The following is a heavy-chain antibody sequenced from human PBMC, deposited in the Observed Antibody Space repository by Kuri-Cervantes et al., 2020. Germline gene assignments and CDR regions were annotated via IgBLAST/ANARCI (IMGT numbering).Heavy chain of an antibody. J-gene: IGHJ4*02. Sequence: GESLKISCAASGFTFSGYGMHWVRQAPGKGLEWVAVIWFDGSNKYYADSVKGRFTISRDNSKNTLYLQMSSLRDEDTSVYYCARATYSSSGGYFDYWGQGTLVTVSS. CDR1: GFTFSGYG. V-gene: IGHV3-33*08. CDR3: ARATYSSSGGYFDY. D-gene: IGHD6-13*01. CDR2: IWFDGSNK.